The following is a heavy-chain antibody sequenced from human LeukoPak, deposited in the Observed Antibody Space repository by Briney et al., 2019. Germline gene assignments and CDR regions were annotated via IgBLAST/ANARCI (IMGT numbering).Heavy chain of an antibody. J-gene: IGHJ4*02. CDR1: GFPLSSYA. V-gene: IGHV3-23*01. CDR2: TSSSDDGT. Sequence: GGSLRLSCAASGFPLSSYAMSWVRQVPGKGLEWVSATSSSDDGTYHADSVRGRFTIYRDNFRNTPYLQMNRLRVEDAALYYCARAPVTSCRGAFCYPFDLWGQGVLVTVSS. CDR3: ARAPVTSCRGAFCYPFDL. D-gene: IGHD2-21*01.